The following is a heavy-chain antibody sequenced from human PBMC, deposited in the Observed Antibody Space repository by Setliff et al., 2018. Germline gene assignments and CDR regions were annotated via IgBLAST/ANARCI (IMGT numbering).Heavy chain of an antibody. D-gene: IGHD3-22*01. CDR3: ARGPYNIYDRSGYGFTNWFDP. V-gene: IGHV4-39*07. J-gene: IGHJ5*02. CDR2: IYYSGST. CDR1: GGSINTSSYY. Sequence: SETLSLTCTVSGGSINTSSYYWGWIRQPPGKGLEWIGSIYYSGSTYYNPSLKSRVTISVDTSKKQFSLKLSSVTAADTAVYYCARGPYNIYDRSGYGFTNWFDPWGQGILVTVS.